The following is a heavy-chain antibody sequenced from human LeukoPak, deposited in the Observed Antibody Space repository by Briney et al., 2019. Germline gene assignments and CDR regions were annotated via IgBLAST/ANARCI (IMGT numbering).Heavy chain of an antibody. CDR2: ISKNGRNT. V-gene: IGHV3-64*01. CDR1: GFTLSSYS. CDR3: ARVDSGSACAS. Sequence: GGSLRLSRAASGFTLSSYSMHWVRQARGKGLEFVSAISKNGRNTYYGNSMKGRFTISRDISKNTLYLQMGSLRPEDMAVYYCARVDSGSACASWGQGILVTV. J-gene: IGHJ1*01. D-gene: IGHD6-19*01.